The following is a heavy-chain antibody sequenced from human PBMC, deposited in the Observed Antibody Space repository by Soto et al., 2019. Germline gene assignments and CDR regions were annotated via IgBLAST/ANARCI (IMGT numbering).Heavy chain of an antibody. J-gene: IGHJ4*02. CDR3: ATDNTHRALDN. CDR2: ISTSGTTI. V-gene: IGHV3-11*01. Sequence: QVQLVESGGGLVKPGGSLRLSCAASGFTFSGYYMSWIRQAPGKGLEWVSYISTSGTTIYYADSVKGRFTISRDNAKNSLDLQMNSLRAEDTAVYYCATDNTHRALDNWGQGTLVTVSS. CDR1: GFTFSGYY.